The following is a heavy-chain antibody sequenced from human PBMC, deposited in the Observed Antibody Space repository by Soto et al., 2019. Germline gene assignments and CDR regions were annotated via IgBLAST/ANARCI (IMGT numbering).Heavy chain of an antibody. CDR3: ARETGRVLRYFDWSPYLDY. J-gene: IGHJ4*02. Sequence: GASVKVSCKASGYTFTGYCMHWVRQAPGQGLEWMGWINPNSGGTNYAQKFQGWVTMTRDTSISTAYMELSRLRSDDTAVYYCARETGRVLRYFDWSPYLDYWGQGTLVTVSS. CDR2: INPNSGGT. CDR1: GYTFTGYC. D-gene: IGHD3-9*01. V-gene: IGHV1-2*04.